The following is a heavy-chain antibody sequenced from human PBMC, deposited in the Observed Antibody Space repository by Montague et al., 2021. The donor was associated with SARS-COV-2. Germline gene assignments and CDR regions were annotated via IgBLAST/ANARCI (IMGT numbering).Heavy chain of an antibody. J-gene: IGHJ6*02. CDR1: GFTFSSYE. CDR2: ISSSGSTI. D-gene: IGHD2-15*01. V-gene: IGHV3-48*03. CDR3: AATSGDIVVVVAAYYGMDV. Sequence: RILSWSASGFTFSSYEMNWVRQAPGKGLEWVSYISSSGSTIYYADSVKGRFTISRDNAKNSLYLQMNSLRAEDTAVYYCAATSGDIVVVVAAYYGMDVWGQGTTVTVSS.